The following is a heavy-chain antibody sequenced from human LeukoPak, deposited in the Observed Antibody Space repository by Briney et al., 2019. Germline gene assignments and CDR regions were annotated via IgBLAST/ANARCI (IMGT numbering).Heavy chain of an antibody. J-gene: IGHJ4*02. V-gene: IGHV4-38-2*02. CDR2: IYHSGST. D-gene: IGHD3-9*01. CDR1: GYSISSGHY. Sequence: SETLSLTCTVSGYSISSGHYWGWIRHPPGKGLEWIGNIYHSGSTYYNPSLKSRVTISVDTSKNQFSLKLSSVTAADTAVYYCARLAPGPLLRYFDWLFRDYYFDYWGQGTLVTVSS. CDR3: ARLAPGPLLRYFDWLFRDYYFDY.